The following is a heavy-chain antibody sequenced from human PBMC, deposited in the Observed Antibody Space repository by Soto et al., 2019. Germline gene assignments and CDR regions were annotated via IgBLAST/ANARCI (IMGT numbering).Heavy chain of an antibody. J-gene: IGHJ3*02. CDR2: IYSGGGT. D-gene: IGHD6-6*01. CDR3: AKDIREGGYSSSLDAFDI. V-gene: IGHV3-53*05. CDR1: GFTVSTNY. Sequence: GGSLRLSCAASGFTVSTNYMSWVRQAPGKGLEWVSVIYSGGGTYYADSVKGRFTISRDNAKNSLYLQMNSLRAEDTALYYCAKDIREGGYSSSLDAFDIWGQGTMVTVSS.